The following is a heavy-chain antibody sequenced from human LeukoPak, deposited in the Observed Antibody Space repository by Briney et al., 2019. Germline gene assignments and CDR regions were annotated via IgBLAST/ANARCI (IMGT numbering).Heavy chain of an antibody. CDR3: ARGGGSYPFDY. CDR1: GFTVSSNY. CDR2: IYSGEST. D-gene: IGHD1-26*01. V-gene: IGHV3-53*01. Sequence: GGSLRLSCATSGFTVSSNYMSWVRQAPGKGLEWVSVIYSGESTYYADSVKGRFTISRDNSKNTLYLQMNSLRAEDTAVYYCARGGGSYPFDYWGQGTLVTVSS. J-gene: IGHJ4*02.